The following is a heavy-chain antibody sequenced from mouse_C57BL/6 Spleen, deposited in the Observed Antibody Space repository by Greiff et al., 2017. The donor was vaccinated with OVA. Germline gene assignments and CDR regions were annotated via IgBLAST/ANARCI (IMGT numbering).Heavy chain of an antibody. CDR3: ARWGDGYPCWCFDV. CDR1: GYTFTSYW. CDR2: LYPGSGST. Sequence: QVQLQQPGAELVKPGASVKMSCKASGYTFTSYWITWVKQRPGQGLEWIGDLYPGSGSTNYNEKFKSKATLTVDTSSSTAYMQLSSLTSEDSAVYYCARWGDGYPCWCFDVWGTGTTVTVSS. D-gene: IGHD2-3*01. J-gene: IGHJ1*03. V-gene: IGHV1-55*01.